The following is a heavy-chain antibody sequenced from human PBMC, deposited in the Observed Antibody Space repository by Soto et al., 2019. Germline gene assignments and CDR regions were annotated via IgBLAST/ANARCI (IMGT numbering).Heavy chain of an antibody. CDR3: ERDPQGAMVYYYYYYGMDV. D-gene: IGHD5-18*01. CDR2: IWYDGSNK. CDR1: GFTFSSYG. Sequence: QVQLVESGGGVVQPGRSLRLSCAASGFTFSSYGMHWVRQAPGKGLEWVAVIWYDGSNKYYADSVKGRFTISRDNSKNTLYLQMNSLRAEDTAVYYCERDPQGAMVYYYYYYGMDVWGQGTTVTVSS. V-gene: IGHV3-33*01. J-gene: IGHJ6*02.